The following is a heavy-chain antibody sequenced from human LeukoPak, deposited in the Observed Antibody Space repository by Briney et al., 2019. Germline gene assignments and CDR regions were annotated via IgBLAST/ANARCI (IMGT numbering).Heavy chain of an antibody. CDR2: ISSDSRTI. CDR3: ARYGSGTSFITNYFDY. V-gene: IGHV3-48*02. CDR1: GFTFSSYS. J-gene: IGHJ4*02. D-gene: IGHD3-10*01. Sequence: GGSLRLSCAASGFTFSSYSMNWVRQAPGKGLEWVSYISSDSRTIYYADSVKGRFTISRDNAKNSLYLQMKSLRDEDTAVYYCARYGSGTSFITNYFDYWGQGTLVTVSS.